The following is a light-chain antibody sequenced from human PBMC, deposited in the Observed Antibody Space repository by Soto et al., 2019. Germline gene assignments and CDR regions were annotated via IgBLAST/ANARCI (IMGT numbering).Light chain of an antibody. CDR1: QTISSW. J-gene: IGKJ1*01. Sequence: DIQMSTCPLTLTGSPHDRVTITCRASQTISSWLAWYQQKPGKAPKLLIYKASTLKSGVPSRFSGSGSGTEFTLTISSVQPDDFAPYYCQHATSYSEGFGEGTKVDI. V-gene: IGKV1-5*03. CDR2: KAS. CDR3: QHATSYSEG.